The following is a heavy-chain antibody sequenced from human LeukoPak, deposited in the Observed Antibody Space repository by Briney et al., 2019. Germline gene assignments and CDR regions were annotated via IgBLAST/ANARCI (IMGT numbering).Heavy chain of an antibody. V-gene: IGHV5-51*01. CDR1: GYSFTSYW. CDR2: IYPVDSDT. J-gene: IGHJ4*02. D-gene: IGHD4-17*01. CDR3: ARHDYGEYYLDF. Sequence: GASPKIPCNGSGYSFTSYWIGWVRQMPGHGLEWMGIIYPVDSDTRYSQSFQDQVTISADKAISTAYLPWSSLKASDTDMSYCARHDYGEYYLDFWAGGTLV.